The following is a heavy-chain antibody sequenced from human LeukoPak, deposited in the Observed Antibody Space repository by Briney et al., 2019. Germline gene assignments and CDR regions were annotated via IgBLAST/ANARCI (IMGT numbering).Heavy chain of an antibody. CDR2: IYYSGST. V-gene: IGHV4-39*07. CDR3: ARASHDYGDYSHFDY. J-gene: IGHJ4*02. CDR1: GGSISSTTYY. Sequence: PSETLSLTCTVSGGSISSTTYYWDWIRQPPGKGLEWIGTIYYSGSTYYNPSLKSRVTISVDTSENQFSLKLSSVTAADTAVYYCARASHDYGDYSHFDYWGQGTLVTVSS. D-gene: IGHD4-17*01.